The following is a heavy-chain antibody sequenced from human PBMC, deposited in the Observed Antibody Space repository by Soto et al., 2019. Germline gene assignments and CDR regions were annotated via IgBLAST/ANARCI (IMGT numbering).Heavy chain of an antibody. CDR1: GFTVRTND. Sequence: EVQLVESGGGLIQAGGSLRLSCAASGFTVRTNDMSWVRQAPGKGLEWIARIHRVENSKYSDSTYYADSVRDRFTISRDNSKNTVDLQMNDLSAEDTAMYYCARDGSGPFDYWGQGSLVTVSS. J-gene: IGHJ4*02. D-gene: IGHD6-19*01. CDR2: IHRVENSKYSDST. CDR3: ARDGSGPFDY. V-gene: IGHV3-66*01.